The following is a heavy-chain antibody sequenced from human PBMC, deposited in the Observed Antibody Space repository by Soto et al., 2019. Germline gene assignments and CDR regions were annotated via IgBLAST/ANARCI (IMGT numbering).Heavy chain of an antibody. V-gene: IGHV3-23*01. CDR1: GFTFSSYA. D-gene: IGHD2-2*01. CDR3: AKALTPKIIVVVPAAMPGWFDP. Sequence: GGSLRLSCAAPGFTFSSYAMSWVPQAPGKGREGVSAISGSGGSTYYADSVKGRFTISRDNSKNTLYLQMNSLRAEDTAVYYCAKALTPKIIVVVPAAMPGWFDPWGQGTLVTVSS. J-gene: IGHJ5*02. CDR2: ISGSGGST.